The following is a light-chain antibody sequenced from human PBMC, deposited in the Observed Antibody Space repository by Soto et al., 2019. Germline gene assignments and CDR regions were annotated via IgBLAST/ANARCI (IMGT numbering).Light chain of an antibody. Sequence: QSALTQPAYVSGSPGQSITISYTGTSSDVGGYNYVSWYQQHPGKAPKLMIYDVSNRPSGVSNRFSGSKSGNTASLTISGLQAEDETDYYCSSYTSSSTPYVFGTGTKVTVL. CDR3: SSYTSSSTPYV. CDR2: DVS. J-gene: IGLJ1*01. CDR1: SSDVGGYNY. V-gene: IGLV2-14*01.